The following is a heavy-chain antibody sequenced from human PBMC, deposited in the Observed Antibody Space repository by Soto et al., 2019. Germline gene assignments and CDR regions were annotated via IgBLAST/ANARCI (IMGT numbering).Heavy chain of an antibody. D-gene: IGHD4-17*01. V-gene: IGHV1-18*01. CDR2: ISPYTGNT. CDR3: AXRPPFSYGDYVSYYFDY. J-gene: IGHJ4*02. CDR1: GYTFLTYG. Sequence: ASVKVSCKASGYTFLTYGITWVRQAPGQGLEWMGWISPYTGNTNYAQRFQGRVTMTTDTSTNTAYMELRSLRSDDTAVYYCAXRPPFSYGDYVSYYFDYWGPGTLVTVSS.